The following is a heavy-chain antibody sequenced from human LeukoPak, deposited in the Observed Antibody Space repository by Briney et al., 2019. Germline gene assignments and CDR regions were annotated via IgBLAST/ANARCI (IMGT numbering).Heavy chain of an antibody. V-gene: IGHV3-30*03. CDR2: ISYDGNNK. J-gene: IGHJ4*02. Sequence: PGRSLRLSCAASGFTFSSYGMHWVRQAPGKGLEWVAVISYDGNNKYYANSVKGRFTISRDNSKNTLYLQMNSLRAEDTAVYYCTRERDLSLYYFDYWGQGTLVTVSS. CDR1: GFTFSSYG. CDR3: TRERDLSLYYFDY.